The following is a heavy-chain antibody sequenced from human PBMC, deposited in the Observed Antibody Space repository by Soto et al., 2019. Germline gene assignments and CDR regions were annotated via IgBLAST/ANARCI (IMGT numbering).Heavy chain of an antibody. CDR1: GGSISSGGYY. CDR3: ARATILTGYYSYYYYYGMDV. CDR2: IYYSGST. V-gene: IGHV4-31*03. J-gene: IGHJ6*02. Sequence: TLSLTCTVSGGSISSGGYYWSWIRQHPGKGLEWIGYIYYSGSTYYNPSLKSRVTISVDTSKNQFSLKLSSVTAADTAVYYCARATILTGYYSYYYYYGMDVWGQGTTVTVSS. D-gene: IGHD3-9*01.